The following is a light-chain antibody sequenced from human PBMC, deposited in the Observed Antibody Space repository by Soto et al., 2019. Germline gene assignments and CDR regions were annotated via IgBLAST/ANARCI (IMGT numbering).Light chain of an antibody. CDR3: QERTGWPPWT. Sequence: EIVLTQSPATLSLSPGGRATLSCRASQSVSLSLAWYQQHPGQAPRLLIYDASKRASGFPARFSGSGSGTDFTLTISSLEPEDFAVYYCQERTGWPPWTFGQGTKV. CDR1: QSVSLS. CDR2: DAS. J-gene: IGKJ1*01. V-gene: IGKV3-11*01.